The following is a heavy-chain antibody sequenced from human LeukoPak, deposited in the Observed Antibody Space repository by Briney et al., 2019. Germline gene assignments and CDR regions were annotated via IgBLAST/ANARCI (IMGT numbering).Heavy chain of an antibody. V-gene: IGHV1-2*02. D-gene: IGHD1/OR15-1a*01. Sequence: ASVKASCKASGYTFTGYYMHWVRQAPGQGLEWMGWINPDSGGTNYAQKFEGRVTMTRDTSISTAYMELSRLRSDDTAVYYCAREGNRQGDYWGQGTLVTVSS. J-gene: IGHJ4*02. CDR2: INPDSGGT. CDR1: GYTFTGYY. CDR3: AREGNRQGDY.